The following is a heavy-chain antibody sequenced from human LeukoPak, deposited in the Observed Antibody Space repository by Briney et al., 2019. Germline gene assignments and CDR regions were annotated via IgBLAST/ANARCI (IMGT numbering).Heavy chain of an antibody. V-gene: IGHV1-2*06. CDR3: ARDLSGIEPMHTQWLIHNWFDP. D-gene: IGHD6-19*01. CDR2: INPNSGGT. CDR1: GYTFTGYY. J-gene: IGHJ5*02. Sequence: ASVKVSCKASGYTFTGYYMHWVRQAPGQGLEWMGRINPNSGGTNYAQKFQGRVTMTRDTSISTAYMELSRLRSDDTAVYYCARDLSGIEPMHTQWLIHNWFDPWGQGTLVTVSS.